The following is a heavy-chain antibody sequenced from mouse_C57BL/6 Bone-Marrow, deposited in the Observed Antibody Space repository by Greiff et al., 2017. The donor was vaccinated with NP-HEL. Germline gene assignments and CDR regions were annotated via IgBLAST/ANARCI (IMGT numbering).Heavy chain of an antibody. CDR3: ARSYFTTVVATNFDV. Sequence: VKLMESGAELVRPGTSVKMSCKASGYTFTNYWIGWAKQRPGHGLEWIGDIYPGGGYTNYNEKFKGKATLTADKSSSTAYMQFSSLTSEDSAIYYCARSYFTTVVATNFDVWGTGTTVTVSS. CDR2: IYPGGGYT. J-gene: IGHJ1*03. D-gene: IGHD1-1*01. CDR1: GYTFTNYW. V-gene: IGHV1-63*01.